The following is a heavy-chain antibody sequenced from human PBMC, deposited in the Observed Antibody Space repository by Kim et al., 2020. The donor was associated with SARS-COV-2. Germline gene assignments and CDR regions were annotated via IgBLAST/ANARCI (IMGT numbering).Heavy chain of an antibody. CDR1: GFTFSDYA. D-gene: IGHD2-2*01. CDR2: IYDGDSST. CDR3: AKDVVTALPSGMDV. Sequence: GGSLRLSCAASGFTFSDYAMNWVRQAPGKGLEWVSVIYDGDSSTYYADSVKGRFTISRDNSKNTLYLQMNSLRAEDTAVYHCAKDVVTALPSGMDVWGQGTTVTVSS. J-gene: IGHJ6*02. V-gene: IGHV3-23*03.